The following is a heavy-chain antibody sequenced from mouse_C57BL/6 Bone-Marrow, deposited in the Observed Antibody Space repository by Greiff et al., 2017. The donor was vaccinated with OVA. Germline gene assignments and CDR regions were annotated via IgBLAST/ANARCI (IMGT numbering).Heavy chain of an antibody. CDR3: ARYDYGYAMDY. CDR1: GYSITSGYY. Sequence: EVKLQESGPGLVKPSQSLSLTCSVTGYSITSGYYWNWIRQFPGNKLEWMGYISYDGSNNYNPSLKNRISITRDTSKNQFFLKLNSVTTEDTATYYCARYDYGYAMDYWGQGTSVTVSS. V-gene: IGHV3-6*01. J-gene: IGHJ4*01. D-gene: IGHD2-4*01. CDR2: ISYDGSN.